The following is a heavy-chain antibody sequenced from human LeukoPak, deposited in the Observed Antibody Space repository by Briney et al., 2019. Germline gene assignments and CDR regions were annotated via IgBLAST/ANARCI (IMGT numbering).Heavy chain of an antibody. Sequence: GGSLTLSCAASGFTFRNVWMNWVRQAPGRGLEWVGRIKNQTDGGTTDYAAPVKGRFTISRDDSRNTLFLQMNSLTTEDTAVYYCASSTVALTAIREFNWFDPWGQGTLVTVSS. CDR1: GFTFRNVW. CDR3: ASSTVALTAIREFNWFDP. CDR2: IKNQTDGGTT. V-gene: IGHV3-15*01. D-gene: IGHD2-21*02. J-gene: IGHJ5*02.